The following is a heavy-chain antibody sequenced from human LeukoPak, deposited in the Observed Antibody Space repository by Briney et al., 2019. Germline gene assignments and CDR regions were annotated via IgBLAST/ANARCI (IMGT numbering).Heavy chain of an antibody. J-gene: IGHJ3*02. D-gene: IGHD2-2*01. Sequence: SVKVSCKASGGTFSSYAISWVRQAPGQGLEWMGGIIPIFGTANYAQKFHGRVTITADESTSTAYMELSSLRSEDTAVYYCAHVVEMDAFDIWGQGTMVTVSS. V-gene: IGHV1-69*01. CDR3: AHVVEMDAFDI. CDR2: IIPIFGTA. CDR1: GGTFSSYA.